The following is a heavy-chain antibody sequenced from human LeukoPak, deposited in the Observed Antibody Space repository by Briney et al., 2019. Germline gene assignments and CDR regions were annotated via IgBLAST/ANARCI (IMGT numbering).Heavy chain of an antibody. J-gene: IGHJ4*02. CDR1: GYSFTSYW. Sequence: LGGSLKISCKGSGYSFTSYWIGWVRQMPGKGLEWMGIIYPGDSDTRYSPSFQGQVTISADKSISTAYLQWSSLKASDTAMYYCARQPINDFWSPFDYWGQGTLVTVSS. CDR2: IYPGDSDT. V-gene: IGHV5-51*01. CDR3: ARQPINDFWSPFDY. D-gene: IGHD3-3*01.